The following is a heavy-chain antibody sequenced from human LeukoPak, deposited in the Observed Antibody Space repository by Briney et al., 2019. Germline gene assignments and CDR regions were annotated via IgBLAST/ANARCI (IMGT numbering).Heavy chain of an antibody. D-gene: IGHD3-10*01. V-gene: IGHV5-10-1*01. CDR1: GYSFTSYW. CDR3: ARHRPPMVMVRGASTKPVGDNWFDP. Sequence: GESLKISCKGSGYSFTSYWISWVRQMPGKGLEWMGRIDPSDSYTNYSPSFQGHVTISADKSISTAYLQWSSLKASDTAMCYCARHRPPMVMVRGASTKPVGDNWFDPWGQGTLVTVSS. J-gene: IGHJ5*02. CDR2: IDPSDSYT.